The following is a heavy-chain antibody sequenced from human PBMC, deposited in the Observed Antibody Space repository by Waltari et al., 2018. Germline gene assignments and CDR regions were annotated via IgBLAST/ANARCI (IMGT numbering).Heavy chain of an antibody. V-gene: IGHV4-39*01. CDR1: GGSISSSTLF. Sequence: QLQLQESGPGLVKPSETLSLTCTVPGGSISSSTLFWGWIRQPRGQGLEWIGSIYDSGTTYYNPSLKSRVTISVDTSKNQFSLKVNSVTAADTAVYYCATHPPSQLGVVLNWFDPWGQGILVTVSS. CDR2: IYDSGTT. D-gene: IGHD3-16*01. CDR3: ATHPPSQLGVVLNWFDP. J-gene: IGHJ5*02.